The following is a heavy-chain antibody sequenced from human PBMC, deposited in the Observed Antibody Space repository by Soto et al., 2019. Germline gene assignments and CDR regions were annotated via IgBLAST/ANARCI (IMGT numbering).Heavy chain of an antibody. CDR2: IYYTGCT. D-gene: IGHD1-26*01. Sequence: QVQLQESGPGLVKPSQTLSLACTVSDGSVSRGGYYWSWIRQSPGKNLEWIGNIYYTGCTSYNPSLKSRLTISLETSKRQFSLRLASVSAADTAVYYCAREGSYHYFDYWGQGALVTVSS. J-gene: IGHJ4*02. CDR1: DGSVSRGGYY. CDR3: AREGSYHYFDY. V-gene: IGHV4-31*03.